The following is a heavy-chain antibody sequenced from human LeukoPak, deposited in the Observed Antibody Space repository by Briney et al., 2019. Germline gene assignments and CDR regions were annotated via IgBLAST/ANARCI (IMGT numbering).Heavy chain of an antibody. CDR2: MNPNSGNT. V-gene: IGHV1-8*01. CDR3: ARGLYDSSGYSDYFDY. D-gene: IGHD3-22*01. J-gene: IGHJ4*02. Sequence: ASVKVSCKASGYTFTSYDINWVRQATGQGLEWMGWMNPNSGNTGYAQKFQGRVTMTRNTSISTAYMELSSLRSEDTAVYYCARGLYDSSGYSDYFDYWGQGTLVTVSS. CDR1: GYTFTSYD.